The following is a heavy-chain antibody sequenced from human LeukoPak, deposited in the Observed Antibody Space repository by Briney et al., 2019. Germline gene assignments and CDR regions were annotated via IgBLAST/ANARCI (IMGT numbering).Heavy chain of an antibody. CDR3: TTTSGKAPIDS. J-gene: IGHJ4*02. V-gene: IGHV4-59*01. Sequence: SETLSLTCTVSGGSLSPYFWTWTRQPPGKGLEWIGYIPYTGSTNYNHSLQSRVTMSADTSKNQFSLKLTSVTAADTAVYYCTTTSGKAPIDSWGQGTPGTVSS. CDR2: IPYTGST. CDR1: GGSLSPYF.